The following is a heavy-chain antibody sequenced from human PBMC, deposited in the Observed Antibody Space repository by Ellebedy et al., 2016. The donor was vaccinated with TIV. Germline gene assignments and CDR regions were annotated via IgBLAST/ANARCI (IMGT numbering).Heavy chain of an antibody. CDR2: ISYSGST. J-gene: IGHJ5*02. D-gene: IGHD6-6*01. Sequence: MPGGSLRLSCTVSGGSISPYYWSWIRQRPGKGLEWIGYISYSGSTNYNPYLKSRVTISVDTSKNQFSLRLSSVTAADTAVYYCARHVDEYSSSKRFDPWGQGTLVTVSS. V-gene: IGHV4-59*08. CDR1: GGSISPYY. CDR3: ARHVDEYSSSKRFDP.